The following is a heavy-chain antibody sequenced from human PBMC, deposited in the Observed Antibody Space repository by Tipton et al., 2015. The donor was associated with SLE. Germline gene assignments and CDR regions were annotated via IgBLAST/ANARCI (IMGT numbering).Heavy chain of an antibody. CDR2: IYYSGST. CDR1: GGSISSHY. J-gene: IGHJ2*01. V-gene: IGHV4-59*11. CDR3: ARGALSSGWYVDL. Sequence: TLSLTCTVSGGSISSHYWSWIRQPPGKGLEWIGYIYYSGSTNYNPSLKSRVTISVDTSKNQFSLKLSSVTAADTAVYYCARGALSSGWYVDLWGRGTLVTVSS. D-gene: IGHD6-19*01.